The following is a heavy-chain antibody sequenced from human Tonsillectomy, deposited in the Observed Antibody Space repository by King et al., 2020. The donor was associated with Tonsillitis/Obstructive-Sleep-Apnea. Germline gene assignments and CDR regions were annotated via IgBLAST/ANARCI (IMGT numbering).Heavy chain of an antibody. Sequence: QLVQSGGGMVQPGGSLRLSCAVSGLTFSDYWMTWVRQAPGKGLEWVANIKQDGSEKYYVDSVKGRFAISRDNAKNSLFLQMNSLRAEDTAVYYCATDRSSYDVARFDYWGQGTVVTVSS. CDR1: GLTFSDYW. CDR3: ATDRSSYDVARFDY. V-gene: IGHV3-7*03. CDR2: IKQDGSEK. D-gene: IGHD5-12*01. J-gene: IGHJ4*02.